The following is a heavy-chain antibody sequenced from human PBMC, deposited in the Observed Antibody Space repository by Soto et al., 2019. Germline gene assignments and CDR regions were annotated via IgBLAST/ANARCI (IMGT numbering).Heavy chain of an antibody. J-gene: IGHJ6*02. D-gene: IGHD2-15*01. CDR3: ARDLCSGGSCWIGYYYYGMDV. CDR2: ISRSSSYI. Sequence: PGESLKISCAASGFTFSSYSMNWVRQAPGKGLEWVSSISRSSSYIYYADSVKGRFTISRDNAKNSLYLQMNSLRAEDTAVYYCARDLCSGGSCWIGYYYYGMDVWGQGTTVTVSS. V-gene: IGHV3-21*01. CDR1: GFTFSSYS.